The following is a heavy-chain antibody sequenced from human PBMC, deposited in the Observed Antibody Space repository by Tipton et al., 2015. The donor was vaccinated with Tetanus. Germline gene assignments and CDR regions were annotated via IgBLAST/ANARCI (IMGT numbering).Heavy chain of an antibody. J-gene: IGHJ4*02. Sequence: SLRLSCAASGFTFKSYTMNWVRQAPGNGLEWVARISWNSGDIDYAESVKGRFTISRDNAKKSLYLQMSSLKIEDTALYYCAKAHYQTTVAWFDYWGQGTLVTVSS. CDR3: AKAHYQTTVAWFDY. D-gene: IGHD4-23*01. V-gene: IGHV3-9*01. CDR2: ISWNSGDI. CDR1: GFTFKSYT.